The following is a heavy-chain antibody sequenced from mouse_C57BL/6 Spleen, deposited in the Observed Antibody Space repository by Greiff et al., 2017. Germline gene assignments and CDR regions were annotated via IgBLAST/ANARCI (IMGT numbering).Heavy chain of an antibody. J-gene: IGHJ4*01. Sequence: VHLVESGAELAKPGASVKLSCKASGYTFTSYWMHWVKQRPGQGLEWIGYINPSSGYTKYNQKFKDKATLTADKSSSTAYMQLSSLTYEDSAVYYCESSVGAPYYYAMDYWGQGTSVTVSS. D-gene: IGHD1-1*01. CDR3: ESSVGAPYYYAMDY. V-gene: IGHV1-7*01. CDR1: GYTFTSYW. CDR2: INPSSGYT.